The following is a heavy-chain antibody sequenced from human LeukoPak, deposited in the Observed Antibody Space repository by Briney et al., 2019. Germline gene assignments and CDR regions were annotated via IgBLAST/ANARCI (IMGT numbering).Heavy chain of an antibody. J-gene: IGHJ4*02. Sequence: PSETLSLTCAVYGGSFSGYYWSWIRQPPGKGLEWIGEINHSGSTNHNPSLKSRVTISVDTSKNQFSLKLSSVTAADTAVYYCASTPDIVVVPAAYNFDYWGQGTLVTVSS. V-gene: IGHV4-34*01. CDR1: GGSFSGYY. CDR2: INHSGST. CDR3: ASTPDIVVVPAAYNFDY. D-gene: IGHD2-2*01.